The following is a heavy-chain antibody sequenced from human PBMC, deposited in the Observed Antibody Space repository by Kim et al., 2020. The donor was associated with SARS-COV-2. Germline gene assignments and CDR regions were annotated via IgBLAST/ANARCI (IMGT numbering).Heavy chain of an antibody. CDR2: IYFSGST. V-gene: IGHV4-39*01. D-gene: IGHD3-22*01. Sequence: SETLSLTCTVSGGSLSSSIYYWGWIRQPPGKGLEWIGSIYFSGSTYYNPSLKSRVTMSVDTSKNQFSLNLSSVTAADTAVYYCASQRYYDSSGYYNYWGQGTLVTVSS. CDR3: ASQRYYDSSGYYNY. CDR1: GGSLSSSIYY. J-gene: IGHJ4*02.